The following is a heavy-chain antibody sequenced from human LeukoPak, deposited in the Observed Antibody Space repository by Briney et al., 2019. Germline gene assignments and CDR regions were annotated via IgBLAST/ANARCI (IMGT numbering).Heavy chain of an antibody. V-gene: IGHV4-39*01. Sequence: SETLSLTCTVSGGSIARSSYYWGWIRQPPGKGLEWVGSIYNSGSTHYNPSLKSRVTISVDTSKNQLSLMLSSVTAADTAVYYCARHDPDTSGYYFDYWSQGTLVTVSS. D-gene: IGHD3-22*01. CDR3: ARHDPDTSGYYFDY. J-gene: IGHJ4*02. CDR1: GGSIARSSYY. CDR2: IYNSGST.